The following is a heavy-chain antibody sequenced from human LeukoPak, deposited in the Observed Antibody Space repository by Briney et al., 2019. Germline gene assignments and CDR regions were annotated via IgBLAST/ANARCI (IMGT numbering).Heavy chain of an antibody. D-gene: IGHD3/OR15-3a*01. Sequence: GGSLRLSCAASGFSFSSYNMHWVRQATGRGLEYVSAIGTAGDTYYPDSVKGRFTISRNNAKNSLYLQMDSQRAEDTAVYFCATAPRTGYYDYWGQGTLVTVSS. CDR2: IGTAGDT. J-gene: IGHJ4*02. V-gene: IGHV3-13*01. CDR1: GFSFSSYN. CDR3: ATAPRTGYYDY.